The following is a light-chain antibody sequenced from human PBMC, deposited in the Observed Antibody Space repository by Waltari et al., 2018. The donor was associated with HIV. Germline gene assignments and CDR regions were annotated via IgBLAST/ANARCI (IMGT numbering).Light chain of an antibody. CDR3: QQYSEWPWT. Sequence: EIKMTQSPVTLSMSPGQRVTLSCWASQSVNHIFAWYLQRRGQSPRLLIYDTSTRATGSPDRFSGSGSGTQFTLTISSLQSEDIGIYYCQQYSEWPWTFGQGTKVEIK. CDR2: DTS. V-gene: IGKV3-15*01. J-gene: IGKJ1*01. CDR1: QSVNHI.